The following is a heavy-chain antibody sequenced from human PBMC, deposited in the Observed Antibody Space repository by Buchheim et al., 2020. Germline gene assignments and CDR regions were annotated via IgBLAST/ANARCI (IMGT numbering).Heavy chain of an antibody. Sequence: VQLVESGGGLVQPGGSLRLSCVASGFTFSTYGFHWVRQAPGKGLEWLAFSWYAGSDIYYADSVKGRFTVSRDDSKNTLYLELNTLRPEDTAVYYCARDRVWGCDFWGQGTL. CDR1: GFTFSTYG. CDR3: ARDRVWGCDF. J-gene: IGHJ4*02. D-gene: IGHD7-27*01. CDR2: SWYAGSDI. V-gene: IGHV3-33*01.